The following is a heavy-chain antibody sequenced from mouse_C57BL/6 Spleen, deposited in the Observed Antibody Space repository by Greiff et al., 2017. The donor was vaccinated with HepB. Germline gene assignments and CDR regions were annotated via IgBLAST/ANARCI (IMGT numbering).Heavy chain of an antibody. CDR1: GYTFTDYY. J-gene: IGHJ1*03. CDR2: INPYNGGT. D-gene: IGHD2-4*01. V-gene: IGHV1-19*01. CDR3: ARRHYYEGYFDV. Sequence: EVQLQQSGPVLVKPGASVKMSCKASGYTFTDYYMNWVKQSHGKSLEWIGVINPYNGGTSYNQKFKGKATLTVDKSSSTAYMELNCLTSEDSAVYYCARRHYYEGYFDVWGTGTTVTVSS.